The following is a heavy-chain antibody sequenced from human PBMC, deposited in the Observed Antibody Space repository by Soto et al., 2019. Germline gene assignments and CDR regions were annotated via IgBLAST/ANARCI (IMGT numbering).Heavy chain of an antibody. CDR3: ARRDYYDSTGYYGD. J-gene: IGHJ4*02. CDR1: GGSINSDKW. Sequence: QVQLQESGPGLVKPSGTLSLTCAVSGGSINSDKWWNWVRQPPGKGLEWIGEVHRSGSTNSNPSLKSRVTISVDKSQNHFSLKLNSVTAADTAVYYCARRDYYDSTGYYGDWGQGTPVTVSS. CDR2: VHRSGST. V-gene: IGHV4-4*02. D-gene: IGHD3-22*01.